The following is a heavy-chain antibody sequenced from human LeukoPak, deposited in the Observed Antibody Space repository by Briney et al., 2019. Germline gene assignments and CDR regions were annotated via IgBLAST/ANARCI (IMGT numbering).Heavy chain of an antibody. CDR2: IYTSGST. CDR3: ARKRPWGLSRYFDY. D-gene: IGHD7-27*01. CDR1: GGSISSGLYY. J-gene: IGHJ4*02. Sequence: PSQTLSLTCTVSGGSISSGLYYWSWIRQPAGKGLEWIGRIYTSGSTNYNPSLKSRVTISLDTSKNQFSLKLSSVTAADTAVYYCARKRPWGLSRYFDYWGQGTLVTVSS. V-gene: IGHV4-61*02.